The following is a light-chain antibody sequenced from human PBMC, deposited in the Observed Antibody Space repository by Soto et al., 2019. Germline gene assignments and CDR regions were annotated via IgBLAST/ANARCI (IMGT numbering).Light chain of an antibody. V-gene: IGKV3-11*01. J-gene: IGKJ5*01. CDR1: HSVNTY. CDR3: QQRDTCIA. CDR2: DAS. Sequence: EIVLTQSPATLSLSPGERATLSCRASHSVNTYLAWYQHNPGQAPRLLIYDASNRATGIPARFSGSGSGTDFTLPISSHGPDDFAPYHCQQRDTCIAFGQGARLEIK.